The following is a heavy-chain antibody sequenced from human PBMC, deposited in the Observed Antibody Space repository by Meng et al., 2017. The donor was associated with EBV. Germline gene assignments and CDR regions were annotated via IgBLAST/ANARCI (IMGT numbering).Heavy chain of an antibody. CDR2: IYWDDDK. V-gene: IGHV2-5*02. CDR1: GFSRSTRGVG. J-gene: IGHJ4*02. D-gene: IGHD6-6*01. CDR3: AHIIAARPFDY. Sequence: IPLEQSGPTLVKPTQTLTLTCTFPGFSRSTRGVGVGWIRQPPGKALEWLALIYWDDDKRYSPSLKSRLTITKDTSKNQVVLTMTNMDPVDAATYYCAHIIAARPFDYWGQGTLVTVSS.